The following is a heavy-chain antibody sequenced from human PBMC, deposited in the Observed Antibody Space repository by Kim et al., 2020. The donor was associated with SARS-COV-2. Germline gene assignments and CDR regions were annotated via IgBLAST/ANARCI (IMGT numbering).Heavy chain of an antibody. V-gene: IGHV4-39*01. CDR3: ARHFGDIVVVPAGHYYYYGMDV. CDR2: IYYSGST. Sequence: SETLSLTCTVSGGSISSSSYYWGWIRQPPGKGLEWIGSIYYSGSTYYNPSLKSRVTISVDTSKNQFSLKLSSVTAADTAVYYCARHFGDIVVVPAGHYYYYGMDVWGQGTTVTVSS. D-gene: IGHD2-2*01. J-gene: IGHJ6*02. CDR1: GGSISSSSYY.